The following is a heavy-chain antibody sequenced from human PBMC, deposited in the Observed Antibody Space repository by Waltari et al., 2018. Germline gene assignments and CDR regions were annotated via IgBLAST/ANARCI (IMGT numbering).Heavy chain of an antibody. D-gene: IGHD3-3*01. CDR3: ARAREHSSDFWNGFSFYFDQ. Sequence: QVQLVESGGGLVKPGGSLRLSCTASGFSFSDYYMSWIRQAPGKGLEWISYMDRGGSAIHYADSVQGRFTISGDNAKSSLYLQMNSLRADDTAVYYCARAREHSSDFWNGFSFYFDQWGQGTLVTVSS. CDR2: MDRGGSAI. J-gene: IGHJ4*02. V-gene: IGHV3-11*01. CDR1: GFSFSDYY.